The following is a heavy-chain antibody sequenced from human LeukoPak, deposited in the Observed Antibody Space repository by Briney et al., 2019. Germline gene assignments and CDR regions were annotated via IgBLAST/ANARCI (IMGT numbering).Heavy chain of an antibody. Sequence: EASVKVSCKASGYTFTSYDINWVRQATGQGLEWMGWMNPNSGNTGYAQKFQGRVTMTRDTSTSTVYMELSSLRSEDTAVYYCARAVHLYYYDSSGYDYWGQGTLVTVSS. CDR2: MNPNSGNT. CDR1: GYTFTSYD. CDR3: ARAVHLYYYDSSGYDY. V-gene: IGHV1-8*02. D-gene: IGHD3-22*01. J-gene: IGHJ4*02.